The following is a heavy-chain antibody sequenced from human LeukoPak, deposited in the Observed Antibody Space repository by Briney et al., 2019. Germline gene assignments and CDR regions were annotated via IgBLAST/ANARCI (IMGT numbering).Heavy chain of an antibody. Sequence: SETLSLTCTVSGGSISSSSYYWGWIRQPPGKGLEWTGSIYYSGSTYYNPSLKSRVTISVDTSKNQFSLKLSSVTAADTAVYYCARPLPTYYDFWSGYPSGAFDIWGQGTMVTVSS. CDR1: GGSISSSSYY. CDR2: IYYSGST. J-gene: IGHJ3*02. D-gene: IGHD3-3*01. V-gene: IGHV4-39*01. CDR3: ARPLPTYYDFWSGYPSGAFDI.